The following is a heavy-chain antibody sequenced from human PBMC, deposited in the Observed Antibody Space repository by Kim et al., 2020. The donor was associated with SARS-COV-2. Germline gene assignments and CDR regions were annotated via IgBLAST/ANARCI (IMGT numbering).Heavy chain of an antibody. CDR3: ARGWLRSVFDF. V-gene: IGHV6-1*01. D-gene: IGHD5-12*01. J-gene: IGHJ4*02. Sequence: YNDYAVSVQSRIPIHPDTSKTQFSLQRNSVTPEDTAVYYCARGWLRSVFDFWGQGTLVTVSS. CDR2: YN.